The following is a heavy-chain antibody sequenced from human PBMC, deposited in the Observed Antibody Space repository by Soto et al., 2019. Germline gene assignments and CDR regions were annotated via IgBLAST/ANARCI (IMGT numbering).Heavy chain of an antibody. V-gene: IGHV3-23*01. CDR1: GFTFSSYA. Sequence: GGSLRLSCAASGFTFSSYAMIWVRQAPGKGLEWVSAISGSGGSTYYADSVKGRFTISRDNSKNTLYLQMNSLRAEDTAVYYCAIDNRRIRNADPDDFDIWGQGTMVTVSS. CDR2: ISGSGGST. J-gene: IGHJ3*02. CDR3: AIDNRRIRNADPDDFDI. D-gene: IGHD2-15*01.